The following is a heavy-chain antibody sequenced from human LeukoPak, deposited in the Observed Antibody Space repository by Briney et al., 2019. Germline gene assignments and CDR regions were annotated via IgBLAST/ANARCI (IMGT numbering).Heavy chain of an antibody. CDR2: ISDSGDYT. Sequence: GGSLTLSCAGSGFTFSSYAMSWVRQTPGQGLEWVSVISDSGDYTSYADSVRGRFTISRDNSRNTLYLQMISLRPEDTAVYYCAKDTSIGKYCTNGVCSPFDYWGQGTLVTVSS. CDR1: GFTFSSYA. CDR3: AKDTSIGKYCTNGVCSPFDY. D-gene: IGHD2-8*01. J-gene: IGHJ4*02. V-gene: IGHV3-23*01.